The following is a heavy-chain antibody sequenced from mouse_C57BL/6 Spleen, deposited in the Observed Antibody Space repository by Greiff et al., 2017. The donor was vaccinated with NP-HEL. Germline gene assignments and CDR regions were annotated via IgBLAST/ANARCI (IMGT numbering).Heavy chain of an antibody. J-gene: IGHJ2*01. CDR2: IYPGSGST. CDR1: GYTFTSYW. CDR3: AAYYSNYETDY. Sequence: QVQLQQPGAELVKPGASVKMSCKASGYTFTSYWITWVKQRPGQGLEGIGDIYPGSGSTNYNEKFKGKATLTVDTSTSTAYMQLSSLTSEDSAVYYCAAYYSNYETDYWGQGTTLRVSS. V-gene: IGHV1-55*01. D-gene: IGHD2-5*01.